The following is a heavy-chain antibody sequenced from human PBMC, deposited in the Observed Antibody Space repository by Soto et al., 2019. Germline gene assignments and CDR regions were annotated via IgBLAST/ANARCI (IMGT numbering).Heavy chain of an antibody. CDR2: ISGSGATT. D-gene: IGHD3-9*01. CDR3: AKLRYFDWSSYNWFEY. V-gene: IGHV3-23*01. J-gene: IGHJ5*01. Sequence: GGSLRLSCAASGFTLSNYAMTWVRQAPGKGLEWVSFISGSGATTSYADSVKGRFTVSRDNSKNTLYLQMNSLRVEDTAVYYCAKLRYFDWSSYNWFEYSGQDTPVTVSS. CDR1: GFTLSNYA.